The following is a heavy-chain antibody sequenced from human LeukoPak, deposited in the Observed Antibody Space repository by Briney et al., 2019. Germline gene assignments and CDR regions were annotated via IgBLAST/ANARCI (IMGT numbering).Heavy chain of an antibody. J-gene: IGHJ4*02. Sequence: GGSLRLSCAASGFTFSSSWMNWVRQAPGKGLEWVANIGEDGNEKYYVDSVKGRFTISGDNAKNSLYLQMNSLRVEDTAVYYCARNWAMLDYWGQGILVTVSS. D-gene: IGHD2-2*01. CDR2: IGEDGNEK. CDR1: GFTFSSSW. CDR3: ARNWAMLDY. V-gene: IGHV3-7*04.